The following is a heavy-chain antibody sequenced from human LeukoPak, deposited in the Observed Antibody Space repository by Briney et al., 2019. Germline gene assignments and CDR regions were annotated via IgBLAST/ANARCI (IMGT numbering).Heavy chain of an antibody. CDR3: ASLSGITGTTPFDY. D-gene: IGHD1-7*01. CDR1: GYTFTGYY. CDR2: INPNSGGT. Sequence: ASVKVSCKASGYTFTGYYMHWVRQAPGQGPEWMGRINPNSGGTNYAQKFQGRVTMTRDTSISTAYMELSRLRSDDTAVYYCASLSGITGTTPFDYWGQGTLVTVSS. V-gene: IGHV1-2*06. J-gene: IGHJ4*02.